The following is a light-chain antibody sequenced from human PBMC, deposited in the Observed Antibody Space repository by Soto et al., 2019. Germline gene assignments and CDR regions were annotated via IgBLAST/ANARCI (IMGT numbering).Light chain of an antibody. J-gene: IGKJ1*01. Sequence: DIQMTQSPSSLSASVGDRVTITCRAIQSISTYLNWYQQKPGTAPNLLIYAASSVKSGVPSRFSGSGSGTDFTLTISSLQPEDFATYYCQQSYSTTWTFGQGTKVDIK. V-gene: IGKV1-39*01. CDR1: QSISTY. CDR3: QQSYSTTWT. CDR2: AAS.